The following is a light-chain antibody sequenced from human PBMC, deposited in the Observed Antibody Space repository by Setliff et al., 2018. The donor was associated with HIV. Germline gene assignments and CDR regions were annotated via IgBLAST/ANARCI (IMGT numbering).Light chain of an antibody. CDR1: SSDIGRYNY. CDR2: DVS. J-gene: IGLJ1*01. V-gene: IGLV2-14*03. Sequence: QSVLTQPASVSGSPGQSITISCTGASSDIGRYNYVSWYQQYPGRGPTLVIFDVSERPSGVSNRFSGSKSGNTAPLIISGLQPDDEADYYCCSYARGSTYVFGSGTKVTVL. CDR3: CSYARGSTYV.